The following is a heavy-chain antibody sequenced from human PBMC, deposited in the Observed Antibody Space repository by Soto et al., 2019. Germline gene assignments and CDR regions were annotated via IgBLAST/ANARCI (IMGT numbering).Heavy chain of an antibody. CDR1: GFTVSSNY. CDR3: ARAPPSITIFGVVPYYFDY. V-gene: IGHV3-66*01. CDR2: IYSGGST. D-gene: IGHD3-3*01. Sequence: GGSLRLSCAASGFTVSSNYMSWVRQAPGKGLEWVSVIYSGGSTYYADSVKGRFTISRDNSKNTLYLQMNSLRAEDTAVYYCARAPPSITIFGVVPYYFDYWGQGTLVTVSS. J-gene: IGHJ4*02.